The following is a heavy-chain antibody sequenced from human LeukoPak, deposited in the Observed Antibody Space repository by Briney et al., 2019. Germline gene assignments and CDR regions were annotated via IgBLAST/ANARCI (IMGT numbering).Heavy chain of an antibody. Sequence: SETLSLTCTVSGGSISSYYWSWIRQPPGKELEWIGYIYYRGSTNYNPSLKSRVTISVDTSKNQFSLKLSSVTAADTAVYYCTRGETTVTTRYFDLWGRGALVTVFS. CDR3: TRGETTVTTRYFDL. V-gene: IGHV4-59*01. J-gene: IGHJ2*01. D-gene: IGHD4-17*01. CDR2: IYYRGST. CDR1: GGSISSYY.